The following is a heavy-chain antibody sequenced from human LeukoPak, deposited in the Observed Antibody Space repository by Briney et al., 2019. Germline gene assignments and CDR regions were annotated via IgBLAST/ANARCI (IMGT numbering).Heavy chain of an antibody. CDR3: ARYRAAAGVRAYYFDY. Sequence: PSETLSLTCTVSGGSISSSSYYWGWIRQPPGKGLEWIGSIYYSGSTYYNPSLKSRVTISVDTSKNQFSLKLSSVTAADTAVYYCARYRAAAGVRAYYFDYWGQGTLVTVSS. CDR2: IYYSGST. CDR1: GGSISSSSYY. D-gene: IGHD6-13*01. J-gene: IGHJ4*02. V-gene: IGHV4-39*01.